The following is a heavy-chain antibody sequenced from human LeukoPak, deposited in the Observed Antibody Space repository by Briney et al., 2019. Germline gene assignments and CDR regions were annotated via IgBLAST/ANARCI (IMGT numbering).Heavy chain of an antibody. D-gene: IGHD2-21*01. Sequence: GGSLRLSCEASGFTFSSFWMSWVRQVPGKGLEWVANIKTDGSDTHHVDSVRGRFTISRDNAKNSLYLQMKSLRVEDEGVYYCANNGHSHPNWGQGTLVSVSS. V-gene: IGHV3-7*01. CDR3: ANNGHSHPN. CDR1: GFTFSSFW. CDR2: IKTDGSDT. J-gene: IGHJ4*02.